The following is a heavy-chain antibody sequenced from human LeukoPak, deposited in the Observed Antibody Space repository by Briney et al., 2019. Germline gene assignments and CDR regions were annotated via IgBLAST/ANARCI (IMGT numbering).Heavy chain of an antibody. Sequence: SETLSLTCTVSGYSISSGYYWGWIRQPPGKGLEWIGSIYHSGSTHYNPSLKSRVTISVDTSKNQFSLKLSSVTAADTAVYYCARGRPIAVAGTHWFDPWGQGTLVTVSS. V-gene: IGHV4-38-2*02. CDR1: GYSISSGYY. CDR3: ARGRPIAVAGTHWFDP. CDR2: IYHSGST. D-gene: IGHD6-19*01. J-gene: IGHJ5*02.